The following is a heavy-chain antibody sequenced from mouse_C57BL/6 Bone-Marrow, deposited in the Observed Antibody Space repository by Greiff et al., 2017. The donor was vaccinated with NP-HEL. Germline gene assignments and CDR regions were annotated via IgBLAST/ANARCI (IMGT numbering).Heavy chain of an antibody. D-gene: IGHD1-1*01. J-gene: IGHJ3*01. Sequence: QVHVKQPGAELVKPGASAKLSCKASGYTFTSYWMQWVKQRPGQGLEWIGEIDPSDSYTNYNQKFKGKATLTVDTSSSTAYMQLSSLTSEDSAVYYCARDYYGNLFAYWGQGTLVTVSA. CDR3: ARDYYGNLFAY. V-gene: IGHV1-50*01. CDR1: GYTFTSYW. CDR2: IDPSDSYT.